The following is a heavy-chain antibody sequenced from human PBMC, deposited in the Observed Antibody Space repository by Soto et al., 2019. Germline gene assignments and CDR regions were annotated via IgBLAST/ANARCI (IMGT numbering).Heavy chain of an antibody. CDR1: GYTFTTYG. CDR2: ISANNGNT. CDR3: ARGRLAVAGLPVDYYYGMDV. D-gene: IGHD6-19*01. V-gene: IGHV1-18*01. J-gene: IGHJ6*02. Sequence: QVQLVQSGVEVKEPGASVKVSCKASGYTFTTYGISWVRQAPGQGLEWMGWISANNGNTNHAQKLQGRVTMTTDTSTSTAYMELRSLTSDDTAVYYCARGRLAVAGLPVDYYYGMDVWGQGTTVTVSS.